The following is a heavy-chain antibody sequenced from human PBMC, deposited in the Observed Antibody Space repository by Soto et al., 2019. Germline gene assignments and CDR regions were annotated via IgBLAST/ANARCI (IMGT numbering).Heavy chain of an antibody. CDR3: AKDPRSGSRDGSLVS. D-gene: IGHD1-26*01. V-gene: IGHV3-9*01. CDR1: GFTFDDYA. J-gene: IGHJ4*02. Sequence: EVQLVESGGGLVQPGRSLRLSCAASGFTFDDYAMHWVRQAPGKGLEWVSGISWNSGSIGYADSVKGRFTISRDNAKNSLYLQMNSLRAEDTALYYCAKDPRSGSRDGSLVSWGQGTLVTVSS. CDR2: ISWNSGSI.